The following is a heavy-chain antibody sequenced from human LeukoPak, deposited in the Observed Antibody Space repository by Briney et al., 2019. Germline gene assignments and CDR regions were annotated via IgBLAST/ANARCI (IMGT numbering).Heavy chain of an antibody. V-gene: IGHV4-59*01. CDR2: IYNSGST. Sequence: PSETLFLTCSVSGGSISSYLWNWIRQPPGKGLEWIGNIYNSGSTYYNPSLKSRVTMSVDPSKNQFFLKLNSVTAADTAVYYCAREDYCSGGSCYRVRAFSIWGQGTMVTVSS. J-gene: IGHJ3*02. D-gene: IGHD2-15*01. CDR3: AREDYCSGGSCYRVRAFSI. CDR1: GGSISSYL.